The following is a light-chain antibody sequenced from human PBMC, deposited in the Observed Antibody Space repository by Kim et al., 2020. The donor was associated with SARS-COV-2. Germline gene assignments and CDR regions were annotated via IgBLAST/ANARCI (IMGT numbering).Light chain of an antibody. V-gene: IGKV1-39*01. Sequence: ASVGDRVTITCRASQSISNYLNWYQQKPGKAPKLLIYAASSLQSGVPSRFSGSGSGTDFTLTISSLQPEDFATYYCQQSYSTPLTFGGGTNVEIK. CDR3: QQSYSTPLT. J-gene: IGKJ4*01. CDR1: QSISNY. CDR2: AAS.